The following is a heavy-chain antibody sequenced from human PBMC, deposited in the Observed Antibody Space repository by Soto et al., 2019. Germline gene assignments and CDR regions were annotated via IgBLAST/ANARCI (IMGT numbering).Heavy chain of an antibody. CDR1: GGTFSTYA. J-gene: IGHJ6*01. Sequence: QVQLVQSGAEVKKPGSSVKVSCTAPGGTFSTYAISWVRQAPGQGLEWMEGDIPIFATPKYAQKFQGRVTITADESTSTGHLELRSLRSEDTAVYYCARSKGGSSSLDIYYYYYYGMDVWGQGTTVTVSS. V-gene: IGHV1-69*01. CDR2: DIPIFATP. D-gene: IGHD2-15*01. CDR3: ARSKGGSSSLDIYYYYYYGMDV.